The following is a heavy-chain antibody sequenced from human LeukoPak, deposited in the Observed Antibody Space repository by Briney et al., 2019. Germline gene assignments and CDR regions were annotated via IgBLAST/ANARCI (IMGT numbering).Heavy chain of an antibody. CDR1: GYIFTDYY. J-gene: IGHJ2*01. Sequence: ASVTVSCKASGYIFTDYYMHWVRQAPGQELGWMGRINPNSGGTNYAQKFQGRVTMTRDTSISTAYTELSSLRSEDTAVYYCARCDHFEVAAKRDWYCQLWGRGTLVTVSS. V-gene: IGHV1/OR15-1*01. CDR2: INPNSGGT. CDR3: ARCDHFEVAAKRDWYCQL. D-gene: IGHD2-15*01.